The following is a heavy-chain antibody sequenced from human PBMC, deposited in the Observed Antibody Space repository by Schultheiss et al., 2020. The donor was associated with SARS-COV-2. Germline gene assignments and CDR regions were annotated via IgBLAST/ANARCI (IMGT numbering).Heavy chain of an antibody. CDR3: AREDYGDYVLDY. CDR2: IYYSGST. Sequence: SETLSLTCTVSGGSISSGGYYWSWIRQHPGKGLEWIGYIYYSGSTYYNPSLKSRVTISVDTSKNQFSLKLSSVTAADTAVYYCAREDYGDYVLDYWGQGTLVTVSS. D-gene: IGHD4-17*01. J-gene: IGHJ4*02. CDR1: GGSISSGGYY. V-gene: IGHV4-31*03.